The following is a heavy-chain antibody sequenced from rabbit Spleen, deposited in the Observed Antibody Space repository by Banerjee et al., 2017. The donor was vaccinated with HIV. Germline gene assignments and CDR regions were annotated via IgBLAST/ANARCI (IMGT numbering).Heavy chain of an antibody. D-gene: IGHD2-1*01. J-gene: IGHJ4*01. CDR2: IYTGSSTT. Sequence: QEQLVESGGGLVQPEGSLTLTCTASGFSFSSSYYMYWVRQAPGKGLEWIGCIYTGSSTTYYANWVNGRFTISSHNAQNTLYLQLSSLTAADTATYFCVRDQAGDADYGPYYLNLWGPGTLVTVS. CDR3: VRDQAGDADYGPYYLNL. CDR1: GFSFSSSYY. V-gene: IGHV1S45*01.